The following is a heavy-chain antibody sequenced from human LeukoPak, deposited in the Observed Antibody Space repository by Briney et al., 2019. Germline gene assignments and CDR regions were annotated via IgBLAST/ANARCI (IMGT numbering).Heavy chain of an antibody. CDR2: VFYSGNT. CDR1: AGSISNYY. J-gene: IGHJ5*02. D-gene: IGHD1-7*01. Sequence: SETLSLTCTVSAGSISNYYWNWIRQAPGKGLEWIGYVFYSGNTYYNPSLRGRVTISIDTSKSQFSLNLSSVTAADTAVYFCAKGTRFDPWGQGTLVTVSS. CDR3: AKGTRFDP. V-gene: IGHV4-59*01.